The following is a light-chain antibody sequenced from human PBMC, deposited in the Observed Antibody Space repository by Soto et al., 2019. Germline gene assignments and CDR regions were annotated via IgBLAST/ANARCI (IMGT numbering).Light chain of an antibody. J-gene: IGKJ5*01. Sequence: EIVWTQSPATLSLSPGERATLSGRASQSVSSYLAWYQQKPGQAPRLLVYDASNRATGIPARFSGSGSGTDFTPTINSLEPEDFAVSSSQQRTTFGEGTRLEIK. CDR2: DAS. CDR1: QSVSSY. CDR3: QQRTT. V-gene: IGKV3-11*01.